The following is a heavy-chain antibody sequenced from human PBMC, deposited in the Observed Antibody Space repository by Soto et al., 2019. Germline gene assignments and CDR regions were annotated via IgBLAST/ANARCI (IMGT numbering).Heavy chain of an antibody. V-gene: IGHV3-23*01. CDR2: ISDSGGTS. Sequence: LRDSSAAAEFNSFNYVMSRVSKAPGKGLEWVSSISDSGGTSYYADSVKGRFTISRDNSKNTLYLQMNSLRAEDTAVYYCARDRSYYDSSGSYSPPYWGQGTLVTVSS. CDR1: EFNSFNYV. D-gene: IGHD3-22*01. CDR3: ARDRSYYDSSGSYSPPY. J-gene: IGHJ4*02.